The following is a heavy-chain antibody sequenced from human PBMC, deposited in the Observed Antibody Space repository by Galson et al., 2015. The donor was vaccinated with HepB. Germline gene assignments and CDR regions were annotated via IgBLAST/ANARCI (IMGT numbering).Heavy chain of an antibody. D-gene: IGHD6-19*01. V-gene: IGHV1-18*01. CDR1: GSTFTSYG. CDR3: ARDPSPRSVAGTVGYFDY. CDR2: ISAYNGNT. J-gene: IGHJ4*02. Sequence: SVKVSCKASGSTFTSYGISWVRQAPGQGLEWMGWISAYNGNTNYAQKLQGRVTMTTDTSTSTAYMELRSLRSDDTAVYYCARDPSPRSVAGTVGYFDYWGQGTLVTVSS.